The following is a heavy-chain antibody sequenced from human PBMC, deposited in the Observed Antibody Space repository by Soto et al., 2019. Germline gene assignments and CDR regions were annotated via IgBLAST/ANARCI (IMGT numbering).Heavy chain of an antibody. CDR3: ARDAHTYYDFWSGYYQLGRKNAFDI. CDR2: ISAYNGNT. V-gene: IGHV1-18*01. Sequence: ASVKVSCKASGYTFTSYGISWVRQAPGQGLEWIGWISAYNGNTNYAQKLQGRVTMTTDTSTSTAYMELRSLRSDDTAVYYCARDAHTYYDFWSGYYQLGRKNAFDIWGQGTMVTVSS. D-gene: IGHD3-3*01. J-gene: IGHJ3*02. CDR1: GYTFTSYG.